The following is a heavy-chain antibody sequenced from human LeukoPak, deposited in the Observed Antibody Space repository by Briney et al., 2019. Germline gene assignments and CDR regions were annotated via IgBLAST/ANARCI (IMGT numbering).Heavy chain of an antibody. D-gene: IGHD2-21*02. CDR2: ISSSGNT. CDR3: AREVVTTILHFDS. CDR1: GGSLSNNDYY. J-gene: IGHJ4*02. V-gene: IGHV4-39*07. Sequence: PSETLSLTCTVSGGSLSNNDYYWDWIRQSPGKGLEWIASISSSGNTFYNASLKSRVSMSLDNSKNQFSLTMISLTASDTAIYYCAREVVTTILHFDSWGQGTLVTVSS.